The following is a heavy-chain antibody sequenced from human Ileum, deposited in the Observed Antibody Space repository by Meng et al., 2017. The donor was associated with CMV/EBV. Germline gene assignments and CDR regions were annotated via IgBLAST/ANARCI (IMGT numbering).Heavy chain of an antibody. V-gene: IGHV4-4*07. J-gene: IGHJ4*02. CDR2: VYSSGST. Sequence: QVHLQESGPGLVKPSETLSLTCTVSGGSISGYYWSWIRQPATKGLEWIGRVYSSGSTDYNPSHQSRVTMSVDTSKNQFSLKLSSVTAADTAVYYCARGSSSWAFDYWGQGTLVTVSS. D-gene: IGHD2-2*01. CDR3: ARGSSSWAFDY. CDR1: GGSISGYY.